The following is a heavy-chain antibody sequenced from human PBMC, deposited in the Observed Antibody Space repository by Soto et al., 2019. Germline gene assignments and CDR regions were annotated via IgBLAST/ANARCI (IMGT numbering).Heavy chain of an antibody. CDR3: AGEDRSIFHDAFDI. CDR1: GYTFTGYY. V-gene: IGHV1-2*02. Sequence: ASVKVSCKASGYTFTGYYMHWVRQAPGQGLEWMGWINPNSGGTNYAQKFQGRVTMTRDTSISTAYMELGRLRSDDTAVYYCAGEDRSIFHDAFDIWRQGXMVTVS. CDR2: INPNSGGT. J-gene: IGHJ3*02.